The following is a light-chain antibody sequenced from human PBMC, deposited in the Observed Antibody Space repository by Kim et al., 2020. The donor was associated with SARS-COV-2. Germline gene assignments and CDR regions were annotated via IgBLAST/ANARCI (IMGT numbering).Light chain of an antibody. J-gene: IGLJ1*01. CDR3: QVWDSSTVV. V-gene: IGLV3-9*01. Sequence: SVDLGQTARITCGGNNIGSKNVHWYQQKPGQAPVLVIYRDSNRPSGIPERFSGSNSGNTATLTISRAQAGDEADYYCQVWDSSTVVFGTGTKVTVL. CDR2: RDS. CDR1: NIGSKN.